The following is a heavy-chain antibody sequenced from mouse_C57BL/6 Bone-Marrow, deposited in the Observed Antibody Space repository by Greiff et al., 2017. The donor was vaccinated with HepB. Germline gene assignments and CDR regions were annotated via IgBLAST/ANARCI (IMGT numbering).Heavy chain of an antibody. CDR3: TRSDYYGSRGFAY. CDR1: GYTFTDYE. J-gene: IGHJ3*01. V-gene: IGHV1-15*01. Sequence: QVHVKQSGAELVRPGASVTLSCKASGYTFTDYEMHWVKQTPVHGLEWIGAIDPETGGTAYNQKFKGKAILTADKSSSTAYMELRSLTSEDSAVYYCTRSDYYGSRGFAYWGQGTLVTVSA. D-gene: IGHD1-1*01. CDR2: IDPETGGT.